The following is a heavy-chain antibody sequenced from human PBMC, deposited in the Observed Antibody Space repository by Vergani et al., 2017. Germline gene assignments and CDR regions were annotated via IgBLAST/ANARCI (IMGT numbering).Heavy chain of an antibody. CDR3: AKGQSGQIGSPHDYYFDY. Sequence: VQLVESGRGLVQPGGSLRLSCAASGFTFSSYWMSWVRQAPGKGLEWVSFIRSDGGSEMYADSVSGRFTISRDNSKNTVSLEMLSLRTEDTAVYYCAKGQSGQIGSPHDYYFDYWGQGTLVTVSS. CDR2: IRSDGGSE. J-gene: IGHJ4*02. D-gene: IGHD3-3*01. CDR1: GFTFSSYW. V-gene: IGHV3-30*02.